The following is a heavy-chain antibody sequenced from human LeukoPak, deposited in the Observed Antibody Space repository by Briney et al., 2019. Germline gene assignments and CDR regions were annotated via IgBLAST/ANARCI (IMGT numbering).Heavy chain of an antibody. CDR2: INHSGST. D-gene: IGHD6-13*01. V-gene: IGHV4-34*01. Sequence: KASGTLPLTCAVYGGSFSGYYWSWIRQPPGKGLEWIGEINHSGSTNYNPSLKSRVTISVDTSKNQFSLKLSSVTAADTAVYYCASGVAAADYNWFDPWGQGTLVTVSS. J-gene: IGHJ5*02. CDR1: GGSFSGYY. CDR3: ASGVAAADYNWFDP.